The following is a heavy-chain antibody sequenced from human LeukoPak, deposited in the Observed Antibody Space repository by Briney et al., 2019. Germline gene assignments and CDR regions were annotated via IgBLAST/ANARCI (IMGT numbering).Heavy chain of an antibody. D-gene: IGHD3-3*01. CDR1: GGSISSGDYY. V-gene: IGHV4-39*07. J-gene: IGHJ5*02. Sequence: SETLSLTCTVSGGSISSGDYYWSWIRQPPGKGLEWIGEINHSGSTNYNPSLKSRVTISVDTSKNQFSLKLSSVTAADTAVYYCARFALLEWLFPRGFDPWGQGTLVTVSS. CDR2: INHSGST. CDR3: ARFALLEWLFPRGFDP.